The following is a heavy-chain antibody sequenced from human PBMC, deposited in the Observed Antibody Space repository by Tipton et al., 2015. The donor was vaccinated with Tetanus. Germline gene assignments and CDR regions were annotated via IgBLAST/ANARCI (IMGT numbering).Heavy chain of an antibody. J-gene: IGHJ4*02. CDR1: GGSISSSSFY. V-gene: IGHV4-39*01. CDR2: IYYSGST. Sequence: TLSLTCTVSGGSISSSSFYWGWIRQPPGKELEWIGSIYYSGSTYYNPSLKSRVTISIDTSRNQFSLQLSSVTAADTAVYYCSSSPGNQYLAFFDYWGRGTLVTVSS. CDR3: SSSPGNQYLAFFDY. D-gene: IGHD2/OR15-2a*01.